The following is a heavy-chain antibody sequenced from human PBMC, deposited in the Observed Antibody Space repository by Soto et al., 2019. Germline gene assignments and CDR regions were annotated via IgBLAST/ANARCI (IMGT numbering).Heavy chain of an antibody. CDR1: GGTFSSYA. CDR3: ARESAGNSGDLDY. Sequence: EASVQVSCKASGGTFSSYAISWVRQAPGQGLEWMGGIIPIFGTANYAQKFQGRVTITADESTSTAYMELSSLRSEDTAVYYCARESAGNSGDLDYWGQGTLVTAPQ. J-gene: IGHJ4*02. CDR2: IIPIFGTA. D-gene: IGHD6-13*01. V-gene: IGHV1-69*13.